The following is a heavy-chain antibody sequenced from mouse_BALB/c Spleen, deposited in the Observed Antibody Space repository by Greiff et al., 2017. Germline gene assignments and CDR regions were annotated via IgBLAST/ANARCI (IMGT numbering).Heavy chain of an antibody. CDR1: GFTFSSYT. V-gene: IGHV5-6-4*01. D-gene: IGHD2-1*01. J-gene: IGHJ4*01. CDR2: ISSGGSYT. Sequence: EVQLVESGGGLVKPGGSLKLSCAASGFTFSSYTMSWVRQTPEKRLEWVATISSGGSYTYYPDSVKGRVTISRDNAKNTLYLQMSSLKSEDTAMYYCTRKSYGKSMDYWGQGTSVTVSS. CDR3: TRKSYGKSMDY.